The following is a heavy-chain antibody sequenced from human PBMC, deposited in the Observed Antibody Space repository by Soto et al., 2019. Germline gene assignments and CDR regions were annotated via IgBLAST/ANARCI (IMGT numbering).Heavy chain of an antibody. D-gene: IGHD3-22*01. Sequence: GGSLRLSCTASGFSVNDNYMAWVRQAPGKSPEWVAVIFTRVTAHYADSVTGRFTFSRDNSKRTLNLQLNNLRAEDTAVYYCTKLWGYYFESWGQGTPVTVSS. V-gene: IGHV3-53*01. CDR3: TKLWGYYFES. J-gene: IGHJ4*02. CDR2: IFTRVTA. CDR1: GFSVNDNY.